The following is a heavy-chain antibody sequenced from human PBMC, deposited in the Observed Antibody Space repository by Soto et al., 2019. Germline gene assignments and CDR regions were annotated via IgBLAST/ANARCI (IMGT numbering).Heavy chain of an antibody. Sequence: QVQLQESGPGLVKPSETLSLTCTVSGGSISSYYWSWIRQPPGKGLEWIGYIYYSGSTNYNPSLKSRVTISVDTSQNPVSLKLNAVTAADTAVYYCARGGGSPDSWGQGTLVTVSS. CDR3: ARGGGSPDS. CDR2: IYYSGST. CDR1: GGSISSYY. V-gene: IGHV4-59*01. D-gene: IGHD1-26*01. J-gene: IGHJ4*02.